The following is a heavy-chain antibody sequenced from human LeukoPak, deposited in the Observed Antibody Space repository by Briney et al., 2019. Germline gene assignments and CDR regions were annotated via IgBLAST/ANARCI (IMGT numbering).Heavy chain of an antibody. CDR1: GGSVSSGDSY. D-gene: IGHD6-19*01. CDR3: ARQRSGWFDWFVP. V-gene: IGHV4-30-2*03. J-gene: IGHJ5*02. Sequence: SQTLSLTCNVSGGSVSSGDSYWSWIRQPPGKGLEWIGSVFYSGSSYYNPSLKSRVTMSVDTSKNHFSLRLSSVTATDTAVYYFARQRSGWFDWFVPWGQGTLVTVSS. CDR2: VFYSGSS.